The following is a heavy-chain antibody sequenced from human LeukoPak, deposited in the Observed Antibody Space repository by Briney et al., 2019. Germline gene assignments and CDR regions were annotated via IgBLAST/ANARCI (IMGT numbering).Heavy chain of an antibody. J-gene: IGHJ5*02. CDR2: VDPGSGNT. D-gene: IGHD3-9*01. CDR3: ARELRYFDGTNWFDP. V-gene: IGHV1-3*01. Sequence: GASVKVSCKASGYSFLIYPIHWLRQAPGQRLEWMGWVDPGSGNTRYSYSLQGRVTITRDTSATTTYLELTSLRSEDTALYYCARELRYFDGTNWFDPWGQGTLVTVSS. CDR1: GYSFLIYP.